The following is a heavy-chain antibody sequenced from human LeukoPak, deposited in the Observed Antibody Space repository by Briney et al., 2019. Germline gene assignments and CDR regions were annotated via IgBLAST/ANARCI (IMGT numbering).Heavy chain of an antibody. J-gene: IGHJ6*02. CDR1: GFTFGSYA. Sequence: PGRSLRLSCAASGFTFGSYAMHWVRQAPGKGLEWVAVISYDGSNKYYADSVKGRFTISRDNSKNTLYLQVNSLRTEDTAVYYCARDSTVKGYYYYYGMDVWGQGTTVTVSS. CDR3: ARDSTVKGYYYYYGMDV. D-gene: IGHD2-2*01. CDR2: ISYDGSNK. V-gene: IGHV3-30-3*01.